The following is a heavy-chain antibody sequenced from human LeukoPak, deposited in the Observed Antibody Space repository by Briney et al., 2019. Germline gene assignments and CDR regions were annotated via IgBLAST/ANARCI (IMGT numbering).Heavy chain of an antibody. Sequence: GGSLRLSCAASGFTFSSYSMNWVRQAPGKGLEWVSYISSSSSTIYYADSVKGRFTISRDNAKNSLYLQMNSLRAEDTAVYYCARGPSYDFWSFSMDVWGKGTTVTVSS. CDR2: ISSSSSTI. D-gene: IGHD3-3*01. J-gene: IGHJ6*03. CDR1: GFTFSSYS. CDR3: ARGPSYDFWSFSMDV. V-gene: IGHV3-48*01.